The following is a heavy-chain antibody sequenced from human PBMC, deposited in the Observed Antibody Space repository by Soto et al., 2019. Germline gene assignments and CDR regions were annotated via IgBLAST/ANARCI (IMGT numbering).Heavy chain of an antibody. CDR3: AHRRLRNNWFDP. CDR1: GFSLSSSGVG. D-gene: IGHD6-25*01. J-gene: IGHJ5*02. Sequence: QITLKESGPTLVKPTQTLTLTCTFSGFSLSSSGVGVGWIRQPPGKALEWLVFIYWDDDKRYSPSLKSRLTITKDTSKNQVVLTMTNMDPVDTATYYCAHRRLRNNWFDPWGQGTLVTVSS. CDR2: IYWDDDK. V-gene: IGHV2-5*02.